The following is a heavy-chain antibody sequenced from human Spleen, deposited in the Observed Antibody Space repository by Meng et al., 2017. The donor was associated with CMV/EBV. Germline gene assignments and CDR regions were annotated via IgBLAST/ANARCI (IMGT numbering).Heavy chain of an antibody. CDR3: ARDPGDPTYGMDV. CDR2: ISRSGNVV. J-gene: IGHJ6*02. Sequence: GESLKISCEASGFEFNVYSMNWVRQAPGTGPEWISYISRSGNVVYYADSVKGRFSISRDNAKNSLYLQMNSLRGEDTAMYYCARDPGDPTYGMDVWGPGTTVTVSS. V-gene: IGHV3-48*01. D-gene: IGHD3-16*01. CDR1: GFEFNVYS.